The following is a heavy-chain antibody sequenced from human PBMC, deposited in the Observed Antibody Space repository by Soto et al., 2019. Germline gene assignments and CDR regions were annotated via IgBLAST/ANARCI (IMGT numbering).Heavy chain of an antibody. CDR2: ISGRGGNT. J-gene: IGHJ4*02. CDR3: AKAGCSGGTCYLYYFDY. V-gene: IGHV3-23*01. CDR1: GVTFSNYA. D-gene: IGHD2-15*01. Sequence: PXGSLRLSCAAAGVTFSNYAMSWVRQAPGKGLEWVSTISGRGGNTYYADSVKGRFTISRDNSRNTLYLQMDSLRVEDSAVYSCAKAGCSGGTCYLYYFDYWGQGALVTVSS.